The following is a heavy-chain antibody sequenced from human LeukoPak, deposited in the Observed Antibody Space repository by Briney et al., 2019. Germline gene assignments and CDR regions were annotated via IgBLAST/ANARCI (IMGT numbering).Heavy chain of an antibody. CDR2: IIPIFGTA. CDR3: ARGSDYYDSSGYFNY. D-gene: IGHD3-22*01. J-gene: IGHJ4*02. Sequence: SVKVSCKASGGTFSSYAISWVRQAPGQGLERMGGIIPIFGTANYAQKFQGRVTITTDESTSTAYMELSSLRSEDTAVYYCARGSDYYDSSGYFNYWGQGTLVTVSS. CDR1: GGTFSSYA. V-gene: IGHV1-69*05.